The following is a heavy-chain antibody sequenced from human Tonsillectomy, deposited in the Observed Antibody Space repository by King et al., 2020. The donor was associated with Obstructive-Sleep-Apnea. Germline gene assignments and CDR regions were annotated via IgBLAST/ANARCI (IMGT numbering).Heavy chain of an antibody. Sequence: QLVQSGAEVKKPGSSVKVSCKTSGGTFSRYAINWVRQAPGQGLEWMGRIIPLGDIAAYAQNFQGRITITADKSTSTAYMELSSLRSEDTAVYYCAKDHERAPAWGQGTLVTVSS. J-gene: IGHJ5*02. V-gene: IGHV1-69*04. CDR3: AKDHERAPA. CDR1: GGTFSRYA. CDR2: IIPLGDIA.